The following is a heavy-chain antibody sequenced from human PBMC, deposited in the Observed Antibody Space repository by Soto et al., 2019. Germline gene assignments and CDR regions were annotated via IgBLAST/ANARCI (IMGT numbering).Heavy chain of an antibody. J-gene: IGHJ3*02. D-gene: IGHD1-26*01. CDR2: IYYSGST. V-gene: IGHV4-39*01. CDR1: GDXTSSSRYS. Sequence: SETLSLTCTVSGDXTSSSRYSWGXIRQPPGKGLEWIGSIYYSGSTYYNPSLKSRVTISVDTSKNQFSLKLSSVTAADTAVYYCARQGSGSYNAFDIWGQGTVVTVSS. CDR3: ARQGSGSYNAFDI.